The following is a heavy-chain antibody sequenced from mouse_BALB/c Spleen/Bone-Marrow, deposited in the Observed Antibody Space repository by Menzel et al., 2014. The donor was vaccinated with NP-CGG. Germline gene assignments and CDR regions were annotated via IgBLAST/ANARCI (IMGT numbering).Heavy chain of an antibody. Sequence: EVQLVESGGGLVQPGGSLRLSCATSGFTFTDYYMSWVRQPPGKALEWLGFIRNKAKGYTTDYSASVKGRFTISRDNSQSISYLQMNTLRAEDSATYYCARDENVGIYWYVDVWGAGTTVTVSS. V-gene: IGHV7-3*02. J-gene: IGHJ1*01. CDR3: ARDENVGIYWYVDV. CDR2: IRNKAKGYTT. CDR1: GFTFTDYY.